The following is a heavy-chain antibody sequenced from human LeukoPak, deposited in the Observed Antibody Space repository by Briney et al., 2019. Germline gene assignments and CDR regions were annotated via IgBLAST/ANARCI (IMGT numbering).Heavy chain of an antibody. CDR1: GGSISSYY. CDR2: IHYSGST. Sequence: SETLSLTCTVSGGSISSYYWTWIRQPPGKGLEWIGHIHYSGSTNYNPSLRSRVTISIDTSKNQFSLKLRFVTAADTAVYYCATRKDTSGYYNDAFDIWGQGTMVTVSS. CDR3: ATRKDTSGYYNDAFDI. D-gene: IGHD3-22*01. J-gene: IGHJ3*02. V-gene: IGHV4-59*01.